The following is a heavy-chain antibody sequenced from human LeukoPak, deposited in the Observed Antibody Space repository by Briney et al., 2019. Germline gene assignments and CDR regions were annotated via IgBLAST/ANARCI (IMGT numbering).Heavy chain of an antibody. J-gene: IGHJ3*02. Sequence: SETLSLTCTVSGGSISGYYWSWIRQPPGKGLEWIGYIYYSGSTDYNPSLKSRVTISVDTSKNQFSLKLSSVTAADTAVYYCARADTHDFWSGPDAFDIWGQGTMLTVSS. D-gene: IGHD3-3*01. CDR1: GGSISGYY. V-gene: IGHV4-59*01. CDR2: IYYSGST. CDR3: ARADTHDFWSGPDAFDI.